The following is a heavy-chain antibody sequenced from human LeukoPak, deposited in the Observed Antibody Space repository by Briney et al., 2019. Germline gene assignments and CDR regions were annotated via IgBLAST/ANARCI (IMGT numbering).Heavy chain of an antibody. CDR3: AKDGGMATASPFDY. V-gene: IGHV3-9*01. CDR2: ISWNSGSI. D-gene: IGHD5-24*01. Sequence: GRSLRLSCAASGFTFDDYAMHWVRQAPGKGLEWVSGISWNSGSIGYADSVKGRFTISRDNAKNSLYLQMNSLRAEDTALYYCAKDGGMATASPFDYWGQGTLVTVSS. CDR1: GFTFDDYA. J-gene: IGHJ4*02.